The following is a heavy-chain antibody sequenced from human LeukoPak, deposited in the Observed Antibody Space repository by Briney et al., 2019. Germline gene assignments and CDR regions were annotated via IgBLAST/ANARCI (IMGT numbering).Heavy chain of an antibody. J-gene: IGHJ4*02. D-gene: IGHD6-6*01. Sequence: GASVKVSCKASGYTFTSYDINWVRQATGQGLEWMGWMNPNSGNTGYAQKFQGRVTITRNTSISTAYMELSSLRSEDTAVYYCARARPKAIAARFRGFDYWGQGTLVTVSS. CDR3: ARARPKAIAARFRGFDY. CDR2: MNPNSGNT. V-gene: IGHV1-8*03. CDR1: GYTFTSYD.